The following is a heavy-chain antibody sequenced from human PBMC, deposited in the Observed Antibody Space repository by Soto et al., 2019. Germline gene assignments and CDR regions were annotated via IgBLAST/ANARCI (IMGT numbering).Heavy chain of an antibody. CDR3: ARRAVRTYHFFDY. CDR2: ISSSGSTI. V-gene: IGHV3-48*03. J-gene: IGHJ4*02. Sequence: GGSRRLSCAASGFTFGSYEMNWVRQAPGKGLEWVSYISSSGSTIYYADSVKGRLTISRDNAKSSLYLQMNSLTVEDTAVYYCARRAVRTYHFFDYLGQGALVTVSS. D-gene: IGHD4-17*01. CDR1: GFTFGSYE.